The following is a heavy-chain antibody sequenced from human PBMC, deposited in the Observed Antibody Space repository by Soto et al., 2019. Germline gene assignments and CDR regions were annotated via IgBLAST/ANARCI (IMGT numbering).Heavy chain of an antibody. D-gene: IGHD2-2*01. CDR3: ARREQYQKVNYYYYGMDV. CDR2: ISSSSGVI. J-gene: IGHJ6*02. V-gene: IGHV3-48*02. Sequence: EVQLVESGGGLVQPGGSLRLSCAASGFTFSDYNMNWVRQAPGKGLEWVSYISSSSGVIYYADSVKGRFTISRDNGKNSLYLQMNSLRDEDTAVYYCARREQYQKVNYYYYGMDVWGQGTTVTVSS. CDR1: GFTFSDYN.